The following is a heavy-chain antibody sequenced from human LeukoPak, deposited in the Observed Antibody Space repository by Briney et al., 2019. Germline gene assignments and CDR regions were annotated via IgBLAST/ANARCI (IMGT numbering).Heavy chain of an antibody. CDR3: ANRAGYP. J-gene: IGHJ5*02. Sequence: PGGSLRLSCAASGFTFSSYSMNWVRQAPGKGLEWVSYISSNTIYYADSVKGRFTISGDNAKNSLYLQMNSLRAEDTAVYYCANRAGYPWGQGTLVTVSS. CDR1: GFTFSSYS. V-gene: IGHV3-48*01. CDR2: ISSNTI.